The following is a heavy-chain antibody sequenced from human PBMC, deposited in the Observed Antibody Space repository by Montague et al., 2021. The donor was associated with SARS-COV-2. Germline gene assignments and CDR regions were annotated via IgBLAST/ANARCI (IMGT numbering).Heavy chain of an antibody. CDR3: ARRLTVWTAYAKCVYFDY. V-gene: IGHV4-39*01. Sequence: SETLSLTCTVSGGSMRSPSFHWDWIPQAPGKGLDWIGSIYDSGTTYFNPSLRGRVTVSVDTPRSLFSLELSSVAAADTAVYDCARRLTVWTAYAKCVYFDYWGQGLLVTVSS. D-gene: IGHD3/OR15-3a*01. J-gene: IGHJ4*02. CDR2: IYDSGTT. CDR1: GGSMRSPSFH.